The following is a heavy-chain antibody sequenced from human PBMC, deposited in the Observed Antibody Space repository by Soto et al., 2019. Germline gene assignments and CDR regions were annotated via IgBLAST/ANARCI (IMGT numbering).Heavy chain of an antibody. CDR3: ARDGSEAKAGWYFDP. J-gene: IGHJ2*01. CDR1: GGSISSGGYY. CDR2: IYYSGST. Sequence: QVQLQESGPGLVKPSQTLSLTCTVSGGSISSGGYYWSWIRQHPGKGLEWIGYIYYSGSTYYNPSLQSRVTVSVDTSKNQFSLKLSSVTAADTAVYYWARDGSEAKAGWYFDPWGRGTLVTVSS. D-gene: IGHD1-26*01. V-gene: IGHV4-31*03.